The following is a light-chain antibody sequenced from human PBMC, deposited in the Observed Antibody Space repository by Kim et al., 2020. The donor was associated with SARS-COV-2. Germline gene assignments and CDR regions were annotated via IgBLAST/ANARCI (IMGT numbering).Light chain of an antibody. CDR2: DVT. CDR1: SSDVGNYKL. CDR3: CSYAGSSILI. Sequence: QSALAQPASVSGSPGQSITISCIGTSSDVGNYKLVSWYQQHPGKAPKLMIYDVTKRPSGISNRFSGSKSGNTASLTISWLQAEDEADYYCCSYAGSSILIFGGGTKLTVL. J-gene: IGLJ2*01. V-gene: IGLV2-23*02.